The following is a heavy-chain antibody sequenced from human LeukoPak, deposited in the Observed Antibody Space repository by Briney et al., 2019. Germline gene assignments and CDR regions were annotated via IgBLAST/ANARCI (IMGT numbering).Heavy chain of an antibody. CDR3: ARDRCSGSCSHFDY. D-gene: IGHD2-15*01. CDR1: GFTFSSYE. J-gene: IGHJ4*02. CDR2: ISSSGSTI. Sequence: GGSLRLSCAASGFTFSSYEMNWVRQAPGKGLEWVSYISSSGSTIYYADSVKGRFTISRDNAKNSLYLQMNSLRAEDTAVYYCARDRCSGSCSHFDYWGQGTLVTVSS. V-gene: IGHV3-48*03.